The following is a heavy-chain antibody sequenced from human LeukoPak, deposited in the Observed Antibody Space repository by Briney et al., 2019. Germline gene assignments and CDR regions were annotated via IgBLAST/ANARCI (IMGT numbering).Heavy chain of an antibody. Sequence: SETLSLTCTVSGGSISSSSYYWGWIRQPPGKGLEWIGEINHSGSTNYNPSLKSRVTISVDTSKNQFSLKLSSVTAADTAVYYCARGFGARRISIAARGGYFDYWGQGTLVTASS. V-gene: IGHV4-39*07. CDR3: ARGFGARRISIAARGGYFDY. CDR2: INHSGST. CDR1: GGSISSSSYY. J-gene: IGHJ4*02. D-gene: IGHD6-6*01.